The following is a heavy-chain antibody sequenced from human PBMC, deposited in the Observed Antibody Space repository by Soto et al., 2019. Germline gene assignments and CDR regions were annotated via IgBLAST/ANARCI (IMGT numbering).Heavy chain of an antibody. CDR2: IKQDGSEK. J-gene: IGHJ5*02. CDR1: GFTFSSYW. Sequence: GSLRLSCAASGFTFSSYWMSWVHQAPGKGLEWVANIKQDGSEKYYVDSVKGRFTISRDNAKNSLYLQMNSLRAEDTAVYYCARVLITMVPKFDPWGQGTLVTVSS. D-gene: IGHD3-10*01. CDR3: ARVLITMVPKFDP. V-gene: IGHV3-7*05.